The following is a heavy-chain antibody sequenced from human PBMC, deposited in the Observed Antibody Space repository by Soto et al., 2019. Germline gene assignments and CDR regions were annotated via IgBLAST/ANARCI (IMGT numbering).Heavy chain of an antibody. CDR2: ISSSSSYI. V-gene: IGHV3-21*01. D-gene: IGHD6-13*01. Sequence: RNRVIQNPGKGLEWVSSISSSSSYIYYADSVKGRFTISRDNAKNSLYLQMNSLRAEDTALYYCASSIAEADYASDIWGQGTMVTVSS. J-gene: IGHJ3*02. CDR3: ASSIAEADYASDI.